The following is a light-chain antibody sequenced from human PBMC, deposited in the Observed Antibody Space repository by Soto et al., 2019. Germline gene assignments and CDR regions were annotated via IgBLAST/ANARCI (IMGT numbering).Light chain of an antibody. CDR1: SSNIGNNY. J-gene: IGLJ3*02. CDR3: GTWDSSLSGGGV. V-gene: IGLV1-51*02. Sequence: QSVLTQPPSVSAAPGQKVTISCSGSSSNIGNNYVSWYQQLPGTAPKLLIYENNKRPSGIPDRFSGSKSGTSATLSITGLQTGDEADYYCGTWDSSLSGGGVFGGGTKLTVL. CDR2: ENN.